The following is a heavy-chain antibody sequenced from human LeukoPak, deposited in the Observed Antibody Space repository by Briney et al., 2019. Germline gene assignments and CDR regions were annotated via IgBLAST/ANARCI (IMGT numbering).Heavy chain of an antibody. Sequence: GGSLTLTCEGSGFTFRTYWMSWVRQAPGKGLEWVANIKQDESEKYYVDSVKGRFTISRDNAKNSLYLQMNSLRAEDTAVYYCARAVVVAATYNWFDPWGQGTLVTVSS. D-gene: IGHD2-15*01. V-gene: IGHV3-7*01. J-gene: IGHJ5*02. CDR2: IKQDESEK. CDR1: GFTFRTYW. CDR3: ARAVVVAATYNWFDP.